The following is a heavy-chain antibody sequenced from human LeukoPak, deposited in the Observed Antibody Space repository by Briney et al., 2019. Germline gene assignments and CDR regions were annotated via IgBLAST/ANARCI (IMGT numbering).Heavy chain of an antibody. D-gene: IGHD5-12*01. J-gene: IGHJ6*03. V-gene: IGHV3-21*01. CDR2: ISSSSSYI. CDR1: GFTFSSYS. Sequence: PGGSLRLSCAASGFTFSSYSMNWVRQAPGKGLEWVSSISSSSSYIYYADSVKGRFTISRDNAKNSLYLQMNSLRAEDTAVYYCARGFVPPNSGYDLGYYYYYMDVWGKGTTVTVSS. CDR3: ARGFVPPNSGYDLGYYYYYMDV.